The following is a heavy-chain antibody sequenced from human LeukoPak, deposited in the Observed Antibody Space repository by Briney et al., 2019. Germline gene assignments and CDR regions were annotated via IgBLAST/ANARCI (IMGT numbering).Heavy chain of an antibody. CDR3: ARDRGGSLDAFDI. Sequence: PGRSLRLSCAASGFTFSSYGMHWVRQAPGKGLEWVAVIWYDGSNKYYADSVKGRFTISRDNSKNTLYLQMNSLRAEDTAVYYCARDRGGSLDAFDIWGQGTMVTVSS. J-gene: IGHJ3*02. V-gene: IGHV3-33*08. CDR1: GFTFSSYG. CDR2: IWYDGSNK. D-gene: IGHD1-26*01.